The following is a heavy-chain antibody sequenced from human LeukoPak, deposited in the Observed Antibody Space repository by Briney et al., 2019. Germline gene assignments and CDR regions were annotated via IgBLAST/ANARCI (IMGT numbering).Heavy chain of an antibody. CDR2: IYYSGST. D-gene: IGHD3-22*01. V-gene: IGHV4-59*01. CDR1: GGSISSYY. J-gene: IGHJ3*02. CDR3: ARDHSEYYYDSSPGAFDI. Sequence: PSETLSLTCTVSGGSISSYYWSWIRQPPGKGLEWIGYIYYSGSTNYNPSLKSRVTISVDTSKNQFSLKLSPVTAADTAVYYCARDHSEYYYDSSPGAFDIWGQGTMVTVSS.